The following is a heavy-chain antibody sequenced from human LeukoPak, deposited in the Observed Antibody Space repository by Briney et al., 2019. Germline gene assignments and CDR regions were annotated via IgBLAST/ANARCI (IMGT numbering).Heavy chain of an antibody. CDR3: SEGYFEPFDH. J-gene: IGHJ4*02. CDR1: GDSVSSFH. CDR2: LSYTGKT. Sequence: PSETLSLTCAVSGDSVSSFHWNWIRQLPGKGLEWIGCLSYTGKTDYNPSLASRVTISIDTSKNQGFIQKLRSVTAADTAVYYCSEGYFEPFDHWGQGILVTVSS. V-gene: IGHV4-59*02. D-gene: IGHD2/OR15-2a*01.